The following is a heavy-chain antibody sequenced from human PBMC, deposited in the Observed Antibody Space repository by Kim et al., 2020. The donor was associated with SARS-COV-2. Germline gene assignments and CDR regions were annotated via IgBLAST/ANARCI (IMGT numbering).Heavy chain of an antibody. V-gene: IGHV4-61*01. CDR3: ARVTSGSYDAFDI. Sequence: SETLSLTCTVSRGSVSSGSYYWSWIRQPPGKGLEWIGYIYYSGSTNYNPSLKSRVTISVDTSKNQFSLKLSSVTAADTAVYYCARVTSGSYDAFDIWGQGTMVTVSS. D-gene: IGHD1-26*01. CDR1: RGSVSSGSYY. J-gene: IGHJ3*02. CDR2: IYYSGST.